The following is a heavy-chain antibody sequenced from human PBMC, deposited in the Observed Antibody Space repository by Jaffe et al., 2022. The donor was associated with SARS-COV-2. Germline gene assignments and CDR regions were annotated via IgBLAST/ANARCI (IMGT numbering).Heavy chain of an antibody. CDR3: ARDLERDYGSGSYYKAHYYYGMDV. Sequence: QVQLVESGGGLVKPGGSLRLSCAASGFTFSDYYMSWIRQAPGKGLEWVSYISSSGSTIYYADSVKGRFTISRDNAKNSLYLQMNSLRAEDTAVYYCARDLERDYGSGSYYKAHYYYGMDVWGQGTTVTVSS. CDR1: GFTFSDYY. V-gene: IGHV3-11*01. D-gene: IGHD3-10*01. CDR2: ISSSGSTI. J-gene: IGHJ6*02.